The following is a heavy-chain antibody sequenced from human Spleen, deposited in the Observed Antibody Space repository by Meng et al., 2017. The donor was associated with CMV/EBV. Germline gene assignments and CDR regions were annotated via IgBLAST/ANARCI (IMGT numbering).Heavy chain of an antibody. J-gene: IGHJ6*02. CDR1: GFTFSSYN. Sequence: ETLSLTCAASGFTFSSYNMNWVRQAPGKGLEWVSSISSSSSYIFYADSVKGRFTISRDNAENSLYLQMNSLRAEDTAVYYCARRRLYYYGMDVWGRGTTVTVSS. CDR3: ARRRLYYYGMDV. CDR2: ISSSSSYI. V-gene: IGHV3-21*01.